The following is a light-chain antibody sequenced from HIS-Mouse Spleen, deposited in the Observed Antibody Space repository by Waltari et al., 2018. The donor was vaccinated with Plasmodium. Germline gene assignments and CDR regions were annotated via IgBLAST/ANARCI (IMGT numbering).Light chain of an antibody. Sequence: QSALTQPPSASGSPGQPVTISCPATSSDAGCYNYVPWYQQHPGKAPKLMIYEVSKRPSGVPDRFSGSKSGNTASLTISGLQAEDEADYYCCSYAGSSTLVFGGGTKLTVL. CDR2: EVS. V-gene: IGLV2-8*01. CDR3: CSYAGSSTLV. CDR1: SSDAGCYNY. J-gene: IGLJ3*02.